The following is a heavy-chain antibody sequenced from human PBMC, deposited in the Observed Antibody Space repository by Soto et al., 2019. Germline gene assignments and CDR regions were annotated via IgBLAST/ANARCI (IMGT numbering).Heavy chain of an antibody. V-gene: IGHV4-30-4*08. Sequence: TLSLTCTVSGGSVSSVDWNWSWIRQTPGKGLEWIVHIYEGGRTYSNPSLMGRATISLDTSKKQFSLRLSAVTAADTAVYYCAREFGSGSRYGIDVSGKETMVTFTS. CDR1: GGSVSSVDWN. J-gene: IGHJ6*04. CDR2: IYEGGRT. CDR3: AREFGSGSRYGIDV. D-gene: IGHD3-10*01.